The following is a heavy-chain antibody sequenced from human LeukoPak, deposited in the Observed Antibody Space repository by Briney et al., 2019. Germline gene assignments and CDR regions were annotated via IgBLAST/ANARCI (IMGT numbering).Heavy chain of an antibody. D-gene: IGHD1-1*01. Sequence: SQTLSLTCAISVDSVSSNSAAWNWIRQSPSRGLEWLGRTYYRSKWYNDYAVSVKSRITINPDTSKNRFSLQLNSVTPEDTAVYYCARVLWNDDAFDIWGQGTMVTVSS. V-gene: IGHV6-1*01. CDR3: ARVLWNDDAFDI. J-gene: IGHJ3*02. CDR1: VDSVSSNSAA. CDR2: TYYRSKWYN.